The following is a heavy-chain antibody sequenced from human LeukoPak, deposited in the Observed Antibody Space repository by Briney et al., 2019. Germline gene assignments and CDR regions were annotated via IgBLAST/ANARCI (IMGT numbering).Heavy chain of an antibody. CDR1: GFTFDDYA. V-gene: IGHV3-9*01. J-gene: IGHJ4*02. D-gene: IGHD6-13*01. CDR3: ARDGERTRYSSSPGGYFDY. CDR2: ISWNSGSI. Sequence: PGGSLRLSCAASGFTFDDYAMHWVRQAPGKGLEWVSGISWNSGSIGYADSVKGRFTISRDNAKNSLYLQMNSLRAEDTAVYYCARDGERTRYSSSPGGYFDYWGQGTLVTVSS.